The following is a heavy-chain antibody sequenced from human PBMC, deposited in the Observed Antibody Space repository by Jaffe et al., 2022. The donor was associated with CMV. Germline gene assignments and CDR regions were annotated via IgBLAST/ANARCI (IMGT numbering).Heavy chain of an antibody. D-gene: IGHD2-15*01. Sequence: EVQLLESGGGLVQPGGSLRLSCVASGFTFSTYAMNWVRQAPGKGLEWVSGISGYGGTSTYYADSVKGRFTVSRDDSKNTLYLQMNSLRAEDTALYYCGKGGWMDVWGQGTTVTVSS. J-gene: IGHJ6*02. CDR1: GFTFSTYA. V-gene: IGHV3-23*01. CDR3: GKGGWMDV. CDR2: ISGYGGTST.